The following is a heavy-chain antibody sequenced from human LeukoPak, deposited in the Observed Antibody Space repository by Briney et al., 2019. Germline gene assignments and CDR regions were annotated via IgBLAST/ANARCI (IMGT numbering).Heavy chain of an antibody. J-gene: IGHJ4*02. CDR2: ISGSGGNA. V-gene: IGHV3-23*01. CDR3: ARGNYFDY. Sequence: PGGSLRLSCAASGFTFSSYAMTWVRRAPGKGLEWVSTISGSGGNAYYADSVKGRFTISRDNSKNTLYLQMNGLRGEDTAVYYCARGNYFDYWGQGTLVTVSS. CDR1: GFTFSSYA.